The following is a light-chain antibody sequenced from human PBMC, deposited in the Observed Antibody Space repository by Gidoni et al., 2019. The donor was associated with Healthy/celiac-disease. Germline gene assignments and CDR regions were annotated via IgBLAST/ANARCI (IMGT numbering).Light chain of an antibody. CDR2: DAS. Sequence: EIVLTQSPATLSLSPGERATLSCRASQSVSSYLAWYQQKPGQAPRLLIYDASNRATGIPARFSGSGAGTDFTLTISSLEPEDCAVYYCQQRSNWFRTFGGGTKVEIK. CDR3: QQRSNWFRT. CDR1: QSVSSY. V-gene: IGKV3-11*01. J-gene: IGKJ4*01.